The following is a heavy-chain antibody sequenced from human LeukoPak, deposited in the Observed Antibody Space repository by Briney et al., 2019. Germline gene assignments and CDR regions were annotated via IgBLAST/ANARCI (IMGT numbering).Heavy chain of an antibody. CDR1: GYTFTRND. Sequence: ASVKVSCKASGYTFTRNDINWVRQATGQGLEWMGWMNPNNGNTGYAQKFQGRVTMTRNTSISTAYMELSSLISEDTAVYYCATDSSGWSAPQFDIWGQGTMVTVSS. D-gene: IGHD6-19*01. J-gene: IGHJ3*02. CDR3: ATDSSGWSAPQFDI. CDR2: MNPNNGNT. V-gene: IGHV1-8*01.